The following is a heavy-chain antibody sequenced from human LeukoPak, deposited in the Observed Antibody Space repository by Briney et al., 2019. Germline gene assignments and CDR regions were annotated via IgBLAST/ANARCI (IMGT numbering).Heavy chain of an antibody. V-gene: IGHV3-33*01. J-gene: IGHJ4*02. D-gene: IGHD6-6*01. CDR3: ARSSSSNYYFDY. CDR2: IWYDGSNK. Sequence: GGSLRLSCAASGFTFSSYGMHWVRQAPGKGLEWVAVIWYDGSNKYYADSVKGRLTISRDNSKNTLYLQMNSLRAEDTAVYYCARSSSSNYYFDYWGQGTLVTVSS. CDR1: GFTFSSYG.